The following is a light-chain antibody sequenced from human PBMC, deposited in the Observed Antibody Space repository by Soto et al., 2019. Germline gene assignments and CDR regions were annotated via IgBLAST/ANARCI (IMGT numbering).Light chain of an antibody. CDR1: QSISSW. J-gene: IGKJ1*01. CDR2: KAS. V-gene: IGKV1-5*03. CDR3: QQYNSYSPKT. Sequence: DIQMTQSPSTLSASVGDRVTITCRASQSISSWLAWYQQKPGKAQKLLIYKASSLESGVPSRFSGSGSGTEFTLTCSIMQHDDFATYYFQQYNSYSPKTFGHGTKVEIK.